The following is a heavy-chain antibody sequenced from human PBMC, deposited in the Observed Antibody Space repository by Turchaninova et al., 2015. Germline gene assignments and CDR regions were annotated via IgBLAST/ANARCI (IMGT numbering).Heavy chain of an antibody. D-gene: IGHD3-9*01. CDR2: NYYSGST. CDR3: AKEYYNILSGYPKNFDY. J-gene: IGHJ4*02. CDR1: GGSISGSSYY. Sequence: QLQLQESGPGLVKPSETLSLTCPVSGGSISGSSYYWGWIRPPPGKGLEWMGSNYYSGSTYCTPTLKSRFTISVDTAKNQFSLKLSSMTAADTAVYYCAKEYYNILSGYPKNFDYWGQGTLVTVSS. V-gene: IGHV4-39*07.